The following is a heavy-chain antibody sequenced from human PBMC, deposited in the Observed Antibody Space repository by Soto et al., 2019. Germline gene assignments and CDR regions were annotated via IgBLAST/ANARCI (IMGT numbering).Heavy chain of an antibody. CDR3: ARDSGRYFDWPQVGYFDY. CDR2: ISYDGSNK. J-gene: IGHJ4*02. CDR1: GFTFSSYA. D-gene: IGHD3-9*01. V-gene: IGHV3-30-3*01. Sequence: GGSLRLSCAASGFTFSSYAMHWVRQAPGKGLEWVAVISYDGSNKYYADSVKGRFTISRDNSKNTLYLQMNSLRAEDTAVYYCARDSGRYFDWPQVGYFDYWGQGTQVTVS.